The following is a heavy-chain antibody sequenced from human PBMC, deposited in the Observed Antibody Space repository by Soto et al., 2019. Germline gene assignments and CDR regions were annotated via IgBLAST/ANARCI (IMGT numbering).Heavy chain of an antibody. CDR2: ISSSGSTI. J-gene: IGHJ4*02. CDR1: GFTLSTTG. D-gene: IGHD6-19*01. CDR3: ASDRYSRGLNYY. Sequence: GGSLRLSCAASGFTLSTTGMSWVRQAPGKGLEWVSYISSSGSTIYYVDSVKGRFTISRDSAKNALYLQMNSLRDEDTAVYYCASDRYSRGLNYYCGQGSLVTVSA. V-gene: IGHV3-48*02.